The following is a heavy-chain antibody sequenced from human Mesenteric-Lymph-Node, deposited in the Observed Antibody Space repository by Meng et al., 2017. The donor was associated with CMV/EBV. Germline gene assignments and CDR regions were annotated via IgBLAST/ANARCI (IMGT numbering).Heavy chain of an antibody. CDR3: ARVIVVVPAAYNWFDP. CDR2: MNPNSGNT. CDR1: GYTFTSYD. V-gene: IGHV1-8*01. J-gene: IGHJ5*02. D-gene: IGHD2-2*01. Sequence: ASVKVSCKASGYTFTSYDINWVRQATGQGLEWMGWMNPNSGNTGYAQKFQGRVTMTRNTSISTAYMELSSLRSEDTAVYYCARVIVVVPAAYNWFDPWGQGTLVTVSS.